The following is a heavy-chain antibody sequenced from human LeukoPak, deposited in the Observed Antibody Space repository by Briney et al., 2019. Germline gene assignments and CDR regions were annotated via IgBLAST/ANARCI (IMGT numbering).Heavy chain of an antibody. CDR2: IYPGDSDT. Sequence: GGSLRLSCKGSGYSFTSYWIGWVRQMPGKGLEWMGIIYPGDSDTRYSPSFQGQVTIPADKSISTAYLQWSSLKASDTAIYYCARHFHHYYMDVWGKGTTVTVSS. J-gene: IGHJ6*03. CDR1: GYSFTSYW. CDR3: ARHFHHYYMDV. V-gene: IGHV5-51*01.